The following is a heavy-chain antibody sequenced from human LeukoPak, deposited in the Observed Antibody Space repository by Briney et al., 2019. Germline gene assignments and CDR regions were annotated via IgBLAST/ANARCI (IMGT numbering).Heavy chain of an antibody. J-gene: IGHJ4*02. V-gene: IGHV3-9*01. CDR1: GFTFLDYG. CDR3: AKDAVGGDSPYYFDY. CDR2: INWDSGKT. D-gene: IGHD2-21*02. Sequence: SGGSLRLSCEASGFTFLDYGMHWVRQAPGKGLEWVSSINWDSGKTYYGDSVEGRFTISRDNAKNTLYLQMNSLRDEDTALYYCAKDAVGGDSPYYFDYWGQGTLVTVSS.